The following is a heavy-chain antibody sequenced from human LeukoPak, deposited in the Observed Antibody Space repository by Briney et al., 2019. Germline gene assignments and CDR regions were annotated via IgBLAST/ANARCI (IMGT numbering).Heavy chain of an antibody. V-gene: IGHV3-23*01. D-gene: IGHD2-2*01. CDR3: AKRGYQLLHSLDY. CDR1: GFTFSTYG. Sequence: GGALRLSCAASGFTFSTYGMSWVRQAPGKGLEWVSGITNSGGSAYYADSVKGRFTISRDNSKNTLYLQMNSLRAEDTAVYYCAKRGYQLLHSLDYWGQGTLVTVSS. CDR2: ITNSGGSA. J-gene: IGHJ4*02.